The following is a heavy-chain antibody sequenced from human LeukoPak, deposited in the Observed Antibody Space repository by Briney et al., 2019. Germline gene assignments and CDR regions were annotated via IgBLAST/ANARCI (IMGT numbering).Heavy chain of an antibody. D-gene: IGHD3-22*01. J-gene: IGHJ4*02. CDR1: GFTFSSYG. CDR2: ISGSGGST. CDR3: AKCRGSSGYYCYFDY. V-gene: IGHV3-23*01. Sequence: PGGSLRLSCAASGFTFSSYGMSWVRQAPGKGLEWVSAISGSGGSTYYADSVKGRFTISRDNSKNTLYLQMNSLRAEDTAVYYCAKCRGSSGYYCYFDYWGQGTLVTVSS.